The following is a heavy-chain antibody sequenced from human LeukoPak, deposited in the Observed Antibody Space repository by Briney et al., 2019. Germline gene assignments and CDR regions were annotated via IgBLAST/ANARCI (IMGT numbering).Heavy chain of an antibody. J-gene: IGHJ3*02. Sequence: GGSLRLSCAASGFTISSNYMSWVRQAPGKGLEWVSVIYSGGSRYFADSVKGRFTTSRDNSKNTLYLQMNGLRAADTAVYYCARAGVWDYDDSSGYHNGAFDIWGQGTMVTVSS. CDR2: IYSGGSR. V-gene: IGHV3-53*01. D-gene: IGHD3-22*01. CDR1: GFTISSNY. CDR3: ARAGVWDYDDSSGYHNGAFDI.